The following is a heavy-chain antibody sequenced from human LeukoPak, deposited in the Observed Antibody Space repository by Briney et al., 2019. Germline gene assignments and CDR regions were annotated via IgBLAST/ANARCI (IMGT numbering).Heavy chain of an antibody. Sequence: GASVKVSCKASGYSFTNYYLHWVRQAPGQGFEWMGIINPGGGTTTYAQKFQGRVTMTRDTSTSTVYMELSSLRSKDTAVYYCARGGFTTMVRGVIITLDAFDIWGQGTMVTVSS. CDR3: ARGGFTTMVRGVIITLDAFDI. J-gene: IGHJ3*02. D-gene: IGHD3-10*01. CDR2: INPGGGTT. CDR1: GYSFTNYY. V-gene: IGHV1-46*01.